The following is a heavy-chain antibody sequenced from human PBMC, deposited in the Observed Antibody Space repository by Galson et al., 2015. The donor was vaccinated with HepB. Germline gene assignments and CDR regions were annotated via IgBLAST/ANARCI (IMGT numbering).Heavy chain of an antibody. Sequence: SLRLSCAASGFTFQDYPMHWVRQAPGKGLEWVSGISKNSDNIGYADSVKGRFTISRDNGKNSLYLQMNSLRAEDTALYYCVKICCSRSYPSPYYFDYWGQGTLVIVSS. J-gene: IGHJ4*02. D-gene: IGHD1-26*01. V-gene: IGHV3-9*01. CDR2: ISKNSDNI. CDR3: VKICCSRSYPSPYYFDY. CDR1: GFTFQDYP.